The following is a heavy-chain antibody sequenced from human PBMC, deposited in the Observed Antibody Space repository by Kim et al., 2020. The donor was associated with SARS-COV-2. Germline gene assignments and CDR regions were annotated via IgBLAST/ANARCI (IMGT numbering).Heavy chain of an antibody. CDR3: AKDLGYYDILTGYLNTPNYYYYYGMDV. Sequence: GGSLRLSCAASGFTFSSYGMHWVRQAPGKGLEWVAVISYDGSNKYYADSVKGRFTISRDNSKNTLYLQMNSLRAEDTAVYYCAKDLGYYDILTGYLNTPNYYYYYGMDVWGQGTTVTVSS. J-gene: IGHJ6*02. V-gene: IGHV3-30*18. CDR1: GFTFSSYG. D-gene: IGHD3-9*01. CDR2: ISYDGSNK.